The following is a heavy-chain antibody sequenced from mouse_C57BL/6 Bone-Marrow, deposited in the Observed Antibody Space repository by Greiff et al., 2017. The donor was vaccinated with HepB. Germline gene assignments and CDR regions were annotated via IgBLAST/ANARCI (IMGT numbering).Heavy chain of an antibody. CDR3: ARAPYGSSGAWFAY. D-gene: IGHD1-1*01. V-gene: IGHV5-4*03. CDR2: ISDGGSYT. Sequence: EVKLVESGGGLVKPGGSLKLSCAASGFTFSSYAMSWVRQTPEKRLEWVATISDGGSYTYYPDNVKGRFTISRDNAKNNLYLQMSHLKSEDTAMYYCARAPYGSSGAWFAYWGQGTLVTVSA. J-gene: IGHJ3*01. CDR1: GFTFSSYA.